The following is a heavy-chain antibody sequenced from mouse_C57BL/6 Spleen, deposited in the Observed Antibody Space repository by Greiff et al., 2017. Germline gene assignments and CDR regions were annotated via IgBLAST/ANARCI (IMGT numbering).Heavy chain of an antibody. D-gene: IGHD2-3*01. CDR2: IDPNSGGT. V-gene: IGHV1-72*01. CDR3: ASCPLYDAYYFDY. J-gene: IGHJ2*01. Sequence: QVQLQQPGAELVKPGASVKLSCKASGYTFTSYWMHWVKQRPGRGLEWIGRIDPNSGGTKYNEKFKSKATLTVDNPSITAYMQLSSLTSEDSAVYYCASCPLYDAYYFDYWGQGTTLTVSS. CDR1: GYTFTSYW.